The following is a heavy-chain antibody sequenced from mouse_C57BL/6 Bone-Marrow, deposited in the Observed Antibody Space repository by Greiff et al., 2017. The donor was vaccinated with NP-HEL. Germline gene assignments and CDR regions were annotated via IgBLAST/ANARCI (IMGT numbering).Heavy chain of an antibody. J-gene: IGHJ2*01. CDR3: AELLRYDY. CDR1: GYSFTSYY. CDR2: IYPGSGNT. Sequence: VMLVESGPELVKPGASVKISCKASGYSFTSYYIHWVKQRPGQGLEWIGWIYPGSGNTKYNEKFKGKATLTADTSSSTAYMQLSSLTSEDSAVYYCAELLRYDYWGQGTTLTVSS. V-gene: IGHV1-66*01. D-gene: IGHD1-1*01.